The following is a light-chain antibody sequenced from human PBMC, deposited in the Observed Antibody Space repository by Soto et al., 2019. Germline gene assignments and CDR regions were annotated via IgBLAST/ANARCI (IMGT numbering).Light chain of an antibody. Sequence: EIVLTQSPATLSLSPGERATLSCRASQSVSSYLAWYQQKPGQAPRLLIYHASNRATGIPARFSGSGSGTDFTLTISSLEPEDFAVYYCQQRSNWPPTFGQGTKVDIK. V-gene: IGKV3-11*01. CDR1: QSVSSY. CDR3: QQRSNWPPT. CDR2: HAS. J-gene: IGKJ1*01.